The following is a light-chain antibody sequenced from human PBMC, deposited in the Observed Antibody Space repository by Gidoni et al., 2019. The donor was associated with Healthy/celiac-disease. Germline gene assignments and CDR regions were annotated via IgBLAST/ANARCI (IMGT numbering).Light chain of an antibody. CDR1: SSNIGAGYD. J-gene: IGLJ3*02. V-gene: IGLV1-40*01. Sequence: QSVLTQPPSVSGAPGQTVTISCTGSSSNIGAGYDVHWYHQLPGTAPKLLIYGNSNRPSGVPDRFSGSKSGTSASLAITGLQAEDEADYYCQSYDSSLSGYWVFGGGTKLTVL. CDR2: GNS. CDR3: QSYDSSLSGYWV.